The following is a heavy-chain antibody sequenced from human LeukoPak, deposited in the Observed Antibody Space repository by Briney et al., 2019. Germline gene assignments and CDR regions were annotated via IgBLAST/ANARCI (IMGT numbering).Heavy chain of an antibody. CDR3: ARDLPTAYYYYYYGMDV. CDR1: GYTFTSYD. V-gene: IGHV1-8*01. Sequence: ASVKVSCKASGYTFTSYDINWVRQATGQGLEWMGWMNPNSGNTGYAQKFQGRVTMTRDTSISTAYMELSRLRSDDTAVYYCARDLPTAYYYYYYGMDVWGQGTTVTVSS. CDR2: MNPNSGNT. J-gene: IGHJ6*02.